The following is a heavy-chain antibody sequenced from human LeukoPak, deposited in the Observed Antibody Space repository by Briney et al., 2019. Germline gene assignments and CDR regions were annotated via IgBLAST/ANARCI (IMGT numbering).Heavy chain of an antibody. V-gene: IGHV3-49*04. CDR3: TRVPIDDIVVVVAPDPNWFDP. CDR1: GFTFGDYA. CDR2: IRSKAYGGTT. Sequence: GRSLRLSCTASGFTFGDYAMSWVRQAPGKGLEWVGFIRSKAYGGTTEYAASVKGRFTISRDDSKSIAYLQMNSLKTEDTAVYYCTRVPIDDIVVVVAPDPNWFDPWGQGTLVTVSS. J-gene: IGHJ5*02. D-gene: IGHD2-15*01.